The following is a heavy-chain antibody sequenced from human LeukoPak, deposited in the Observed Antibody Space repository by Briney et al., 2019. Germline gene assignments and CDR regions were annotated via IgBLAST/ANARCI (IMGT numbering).Heavy chain of an antibody. J-gene: IGHJ5*02. D-gene: IGHD1-26*01. CDR2: INPNSGGT. Sequence: ASVTVSCKASGYTFTRYYMHWVRQAPGQGREWMGWINPNSGGTNYAQKFQGRVTMTRDTSISTAYMELSGLRSDDTAVYYCARDRPTRTAGVFDRWGQGTLVTVSS. CDR3: ARDRPTRTAGVFDR. V-gene: IGHV1-2*02. CDR1: GYTFTRYY.